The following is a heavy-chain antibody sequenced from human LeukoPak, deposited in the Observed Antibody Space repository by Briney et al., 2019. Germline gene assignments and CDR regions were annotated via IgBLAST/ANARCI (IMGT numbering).Heavy chain of an antibody. Sequence: GSSVKVSCKASGGTFSSYVINWVRQAPGQGLEWMGGIIPIFGTANYAQKFQGRVTITADKSTSTAYMELSSLRSEDTAVYYCARDGTYRWFDPWGQGTLVTVSS. D-gene: IGHD1-1*01. CDR3: ARDGTYRWFDP. CDR1: GGTFSSYV. J-gene: IGHJ5*02. V-gene: IGHV1-69*06. CDR2: IIPIFGTA.